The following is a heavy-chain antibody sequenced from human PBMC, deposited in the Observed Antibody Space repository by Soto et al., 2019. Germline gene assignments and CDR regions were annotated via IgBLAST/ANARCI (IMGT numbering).Heavy chain of an antibody. CDR2: ISVSGGST. D-gene: IGHD2-2*01. CDR3: AKEGYCSSTSCSTDN. Sequence: XGSLRRPWAASGFTFSSYSMSWVRQAPGKGLEWVSAISVSGGSTYYADSVKGRFTISRDNSKNTLYLQMNSLRAEDTAVYYCAKEGYCSSTSCSTDNWGQGTLVTVSS. CDR1: GFTFSSYS. V-gene: IGHV3-23*01. J-gene: IGHJ4*02.